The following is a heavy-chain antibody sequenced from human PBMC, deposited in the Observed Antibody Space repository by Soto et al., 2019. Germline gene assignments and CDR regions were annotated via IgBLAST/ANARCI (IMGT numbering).Heavy chain of an antibody. J-gene: IGHJ5*02. Sequence: ASVKVSCKASGYTFFTYDISWVRQAPGQGLEWMGWISTYSGDTKYAQKFQGRVTMTTDTSTTTAYLELRSLRSDDTAVYYCAAHDGPTTSDKWFDPWGQGTLVTASS. V-gene: IGHV1-18*01. CDR2: ISTYSGDT. CDR1: GYTFFTYD. D-gene: IGHD5-12*01. CDR3: AAHDGPTTSDKWFDP.